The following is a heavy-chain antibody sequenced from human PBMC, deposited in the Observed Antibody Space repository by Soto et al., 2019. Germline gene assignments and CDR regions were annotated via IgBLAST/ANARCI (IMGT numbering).Heavy chain of an antibody. CDR1: GGSISSSNW. Sequence: SETLSLTCAVSGGSISSSNWWSWVRQPPGKGLEWIGEIYHSGSTNYNPSLKSRVTISVDKSKNQFSLKLSSVTAADTAVYYCAREYYDSSGYYWKRKRGFDYWGQGTLVTVSS. CDR3: AREYYDSSGYYWKRKRGFDY. J-gene: IGHJ4*02. CDR2: IYHSGST. D-gene: IGHD3-22*01. V-gene: IGHV4-4*02.